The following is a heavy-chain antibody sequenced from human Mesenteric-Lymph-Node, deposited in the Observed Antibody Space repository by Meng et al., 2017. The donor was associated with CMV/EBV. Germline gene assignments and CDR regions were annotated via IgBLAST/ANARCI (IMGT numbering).Heavy chain of an antibody. D-gene: IGHD3-3*01. CDR2: MNPNSGNT. CDR3: ARRTIFGVVTPYYYGMDV. J-gene: IGHJ6*02. V-gene: IGHV1-8*03. Sequence: ASVKVSCKASGYTFTSYDINWVRQATGQGLEWMGWMNPNSGNTDYAQKFQGRVTITRNTSISTAYMELSSLRSEDTAVYYCARRTIFGVVTPYYYGMDVWGQGTTVTVSS. CDR1: GYTFTSYD.